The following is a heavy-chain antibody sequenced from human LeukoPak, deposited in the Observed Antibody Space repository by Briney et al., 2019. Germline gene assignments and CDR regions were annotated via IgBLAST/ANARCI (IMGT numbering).Heavy chain of an antibody. CDR1: GGSFSGYY. Sequence: SETLSLTCAVYGGSFSGYYWSWIRQPPGKGLEWIGEINHSGSTNYNPSLKSRVTISVDTSKNQFSLKLSSVTAADTAVYYCARGRVRDGYPNWGQGTLVTVSS. V-gene: IGHV4-34*01. J-gene: IGHJ4*02. CDR2: INHSGST. CDR3: ARGRVRDGYPN. D-gene: IGHD5-18*01.